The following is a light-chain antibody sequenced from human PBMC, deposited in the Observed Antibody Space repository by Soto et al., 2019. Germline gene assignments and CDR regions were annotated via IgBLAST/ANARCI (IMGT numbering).Light chain of an antibody. CDR2: EVT. J-gene: IGLJ2*01. Sequence: QPVLTQPASVSGSPGQSITISCTGATSDIGGYSYVSWYQQLPGKAPKLMIYEVTNRPSGVSSRFSASKSGNTASLTISGLQAEDEADYYCSSYITSSTPVVFGGGTKLTVL. CDR3: SSYITSSTPVV. CDR1: TSDIGGYSY. V-gene: IGLV2-14*01.